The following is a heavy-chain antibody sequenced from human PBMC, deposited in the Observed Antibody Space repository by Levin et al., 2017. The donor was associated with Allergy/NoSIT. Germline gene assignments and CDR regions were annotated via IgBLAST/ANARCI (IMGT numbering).Heavy chain of an antibody. Sequence: GGSLRLSCAASGFTVGTYAMGWVRQSPGKPLEWVSGISGGGGGTHYADFARGRFIISRDTSKNTLSLEMNDLRVEGTAVYHCEGSWTWGQGTLVTVSS. D-gene: IGHD1-1*01. CDR3: EGSWT. V-gene: IGHV3-23*01. J-gene: IGHJ4*02. CDR1: GFTVGTYA. CDR2: ISGGGGGT.